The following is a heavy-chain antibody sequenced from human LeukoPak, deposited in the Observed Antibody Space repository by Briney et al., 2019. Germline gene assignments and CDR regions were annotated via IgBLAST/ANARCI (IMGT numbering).Heavy chain of an antibody. D-gene: IGHD6-19*01. Sequence: SLRLSCKAAECTFDGYSMHCVGHDAAMVLPCVSSIIWNSGSIGYADSVKGRFTISRDNAKNSLYLQMNSLRAEDTALYYCAKGSRRAVAGTPLSFDYWGQGTLVTVSS. V-gene: IGHV3-9*01. CDR1: ECTFDGYS. CDR3: AKGSRRAVAGTPLSFDY. CDR2: IIWNSGSI. J-gene: IGHJ4*02.